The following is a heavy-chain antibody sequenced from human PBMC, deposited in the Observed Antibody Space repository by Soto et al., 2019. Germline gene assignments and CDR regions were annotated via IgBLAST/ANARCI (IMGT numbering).Heavy chain of an antibody. V-gene: IGHV3-74*01. CDR2: INTDGSKT. J-gene: IGHJ4*02. D-gene: IGHD3-9*01. CDR1: GFTFSTFC. Sequence: VGSLRLSCAASGFTFSTFCMHWVRQAPGKGLVWVSRINTDGSKTTYAASVKGRFTISRDNAKNTVYLQMDSLRAEDTAVYYCARDRDPYDRWYYFDYWGQGTLVTVS. CDR3: ARDRDPYDRWYYFDY.